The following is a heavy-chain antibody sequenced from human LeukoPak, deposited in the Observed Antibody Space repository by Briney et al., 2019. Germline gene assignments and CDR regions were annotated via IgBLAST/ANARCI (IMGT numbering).Heavy chain of an antibody. CDR3: AKDDDYGDYGSLAQIDY. D-gene: IGHD4-17*01. CDR2: ISGSGGST. CDR1: GFTFSSYA. J-gene: IGHJ4*02. V-gene: IGHV3-23*01. Sequence: PGGSLRLSCAASGFTFSSYAMSWVRQAPGEGLEWVSGISGSGGSTYYEDSVKGRVTISRDNSKNPLYLQMNSLRAEDTAVYYCAKDDDYGDYGSLAQIDYWGQGTLVTVSS.